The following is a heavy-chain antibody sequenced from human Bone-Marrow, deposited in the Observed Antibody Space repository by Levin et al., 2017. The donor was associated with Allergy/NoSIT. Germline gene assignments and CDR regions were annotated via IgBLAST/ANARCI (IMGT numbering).Heavy chain of an antibody. V-gene: IGHV4-39*07. D-gene: IGHD2-15*01. CDR2: IDHTGST. CDR3: ARTLGYCNGDSCYFYFDY. CDR1: GDSISSSNYY. J-gene: IGHJ4*02. Sequence: SETLSLTCTVSGDSISSSNYYWGWIRQPPGKGLEWIGNIDHTGSTYYNPSLKSRVTISVDTSKNQFSLKVTSVTAADTAVYYCARTLGYCNGDSCYFYFDYWGRGILVTVSS.